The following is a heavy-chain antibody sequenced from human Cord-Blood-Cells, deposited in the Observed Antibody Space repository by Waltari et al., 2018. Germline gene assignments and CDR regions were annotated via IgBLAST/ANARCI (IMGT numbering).Heavy chain of an antibody. CDR1: GGSFSGSS. J-gene: IGHJ4*02. V-gene: IGHV4-34*01. CDR2: INHSGSP. CDR3: ARRDYDILTGYDY. D-gene: IGHD3-9*01. Sequence: QVQLQQWGAGLLKPSETLSLTCAVYGGSFSGSSWSWIRQPPGKGREWIGEINHSGSPNYNPSLKSRVTISVDTSKNQFSLKLSSVTAADTAVYYCARRDYDILTGYDYWGQGTLVTVSS.